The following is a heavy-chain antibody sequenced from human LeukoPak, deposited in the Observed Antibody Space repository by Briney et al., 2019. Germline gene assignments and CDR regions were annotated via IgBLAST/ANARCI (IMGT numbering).Heavy chain of an antibody. CDR2: IYTSGIT. V-gene: IGHV4-4*07. Sequence: SETPFLTCPVSGGSLSSYNWTWIRPPARMGLEVIGRIYTSGITNYSPSLRSRVTMSLDTSKNQFSLKMSSVTAADTAVYYCARDLVGRLQHNLVGYFDYWGQGTLVTVSS. J-gene: IGHJ4*02. D-gene: IGHD5-24*01. CDR1: GGSLSSYN. CDR3: ARDLVGRLQHNLVGYFDY.